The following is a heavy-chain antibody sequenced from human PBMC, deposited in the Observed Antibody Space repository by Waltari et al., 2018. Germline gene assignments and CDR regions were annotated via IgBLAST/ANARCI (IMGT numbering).Heavy chain of an antibody. V-gene: IGHV3-23*01. CDR1: GFTFSNYA. CDR2: SSGSGDSV. J-gene: IGHJ4*02. D-gene: IGHD6-6*01. Sequence: EVKLLQSGGDLVQPGGSLGLSCAASGFTFSNYAMDWVRQAPGAGREWVSSSSGSGDSVDSADSVKGRFTTSRDNSKNIMYLQMNSLRVEDTALYYCEVSSSSFGNYWGQGALVTVSS. CDR3: EVSSSSFGNY.